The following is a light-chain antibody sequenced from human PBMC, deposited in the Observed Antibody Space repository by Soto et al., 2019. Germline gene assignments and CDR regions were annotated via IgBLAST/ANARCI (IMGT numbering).Light chain of an antibody. J-gene: IGKJ4*01. CDR3: QQSYSIPPH. CDR2: TAS. CDR1: QSVXYSSNNKNY. V-gene: IGKV4-1*01. Sequence: DIVMTQSPDSLAVSLGERATINCKSSQSVXYSSNNKNYLAWYQQKPGKAPKLFIYTASSLQSGVPSRFSGSGSGTDFTLTISNLQPEDFATYYCQQSYSIPPHFGGGTKVDIK.